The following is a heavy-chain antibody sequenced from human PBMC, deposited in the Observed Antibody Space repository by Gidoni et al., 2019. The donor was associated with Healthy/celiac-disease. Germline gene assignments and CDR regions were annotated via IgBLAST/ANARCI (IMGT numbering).Heavy chain of an antibody. V-gene: IGHV4-39*01. CDR1: GGSISSSSYY. D-gene: IGHD3-22*01. CDR3: ARRGGITMIK. J-gene: IGHJ4*02. Sequence: QLQLQASGPGLVKPSETLSLTSTVSGGSISSSSYYWGWIRHPPGKGLEWIGSIYYSGSTYYNPSLKSRVTISVDTSKNQFSLKLSSVTAADTAVYYCARRGGITMIKWGQGTLVTVSS. CDR2: IYYSGST.